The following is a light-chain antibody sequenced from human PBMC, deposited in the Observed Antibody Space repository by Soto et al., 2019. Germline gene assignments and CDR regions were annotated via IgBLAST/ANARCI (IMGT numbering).Light chain of an antibody. Sequence: QSVLTQPASVSGSPGQSITISCTGTSSDIGGYNYVSWYQQYPGKAPRLMIYEVSNRPSGVSNRFSGSKSGNTASLTISGLQAEDEADYYCSSYTISNSRVFGGGTKVTVL. J-gene: IGLJ3*02. V-gene: IGLV2-14*01. CDR2: EVS. CDR3: SSYTISNSRV. CDR1: SSDIGGYNY.